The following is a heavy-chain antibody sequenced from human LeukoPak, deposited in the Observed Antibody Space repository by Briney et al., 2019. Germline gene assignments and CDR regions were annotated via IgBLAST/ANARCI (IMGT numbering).Heavy chain of an antibody. D-gene: IGHD4-23*01. V-gene: IGHV3-33*08. J-gene: IGHJ4*02. CDR1: GFTFSSYA. CDR3: ARQTTLATDF. CDR2: IWYDGTNK. Sequence: GGSLRLSCAASGFTFSSYAMSWVRQAPGKGLEWVALIWYDGTNKYYANSVKGRFTISRDNSNNTLFLQMNSLRVEDTAIYYCARQTTLATDFWGQGTLVTVSS.